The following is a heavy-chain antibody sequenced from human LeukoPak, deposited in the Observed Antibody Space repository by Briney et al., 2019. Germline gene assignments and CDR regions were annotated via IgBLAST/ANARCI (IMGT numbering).Heavy chain of an antibody. CDR3: ARVSSVVGGYSYGLTYYFDY. V-gene: IGHV3-48*03. Sequence: PGGSLRLSCAASGFTFSSYEMNWVRQAPGKGLEWVSYISSSGSTIYYADSVKGRFTISRDNAKNSLYLQMNSLRAEDTAVYYCARVSSVVGGYSYGLTYYFDYWGRGTLVTVSS. CDR2: ISSSGSTI. J-gene: IGHJ4*02. D-gene: IGHD5-18*01. CDR1: GFTFSSYE.